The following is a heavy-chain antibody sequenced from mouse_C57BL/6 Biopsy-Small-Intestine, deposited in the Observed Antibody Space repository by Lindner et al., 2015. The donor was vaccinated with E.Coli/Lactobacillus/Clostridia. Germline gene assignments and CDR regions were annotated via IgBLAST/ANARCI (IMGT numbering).Heavy chain of an antibody. CDR2: ILPGSGST. V-gene: IGHV1-9*01. CDR3: ARKFGPYYFDY. Sequence: QLQESGAELMKPGASVKLSCRATGYTFTGYWIEWVKQRPGHGLEWIGEILPGSGSTDYTEKFKGKATFTADTSSNTAYMQLSSLTTEDSAIYYCARKFGPYYFDYWGQGTTLTVSP. CDR1: GYTFTGYW. J-gene: IGHJ2*01.